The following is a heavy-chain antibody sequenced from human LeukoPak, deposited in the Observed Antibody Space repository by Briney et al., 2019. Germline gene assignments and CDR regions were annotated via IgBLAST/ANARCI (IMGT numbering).Heavy chain of an antibody. J-gene: IGHJ4*02. CDR2: INHSGST. Sequence: KPSETLSLTCAVYGASFSGYYWSWVRQPPGKGLEWVGEINHSGSTNYNPSLKSRLTISVDTSKNQFSLKLSSVTAADTAVYYCARGRPYYYGSGSYYNPLADYWGQGTLVTVSS. CDR1: GASFSGYY. CDR3: ARGRPYYYGSGSYYNPLADY. V-gene: IGHV4-34*01. D-gene: IGHD3-10*01.